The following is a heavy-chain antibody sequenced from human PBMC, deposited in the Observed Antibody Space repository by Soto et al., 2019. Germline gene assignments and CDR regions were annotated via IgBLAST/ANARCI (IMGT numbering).Heavy chain of an antibody. CDR3: AKGPFYDFWSGDGYFDL. J-gene: IGHJ2*01. CDR2: ISGSGGST. D-gene: IGHD3-3*01. Sequence: PGGSLRLSCAASGGHLISYAMSWVRQAPGKGLEWVSAISGSGGSTYYADSVKGRFTISRDNSKNTLYLQMNSLRAEDTAVYYCAKGPFYDFWSGDGYFDLWGRGTLVTVSS. V-gene: IGHV3-23*01. CDR1: GGHLISYA.